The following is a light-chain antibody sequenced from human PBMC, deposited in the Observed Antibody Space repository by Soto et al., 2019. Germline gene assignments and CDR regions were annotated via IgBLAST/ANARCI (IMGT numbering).Light chain of an antibody. CDR2: DVS. CDR3: SSYAGSVYV. V-gene: IGLV2-8*01. J-gene: IGLJ1*01. CDR1: SSDVGAYNY. Sequence: QSVLTQPPSASWSPGQSVSISCTGTSSDVGAYNYVSWYQQHPGKAPKLMIYDVSKRPSGVPDRFSGSKSGNTASLTVSGLQAEDEADYYCSSYAGSVYVFGTGTKVTVL.